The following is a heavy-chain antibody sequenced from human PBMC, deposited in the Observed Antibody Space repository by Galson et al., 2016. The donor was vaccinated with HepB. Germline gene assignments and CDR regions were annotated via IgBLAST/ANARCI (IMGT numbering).Heavy chain of an antibody. J-gene: IGHJ4*02. V-gene: IGHV4-31*03. CDR3: AGFPVGGPSPYHFDS. CDR1: GASVKSGGPY. Sequence: TLSLTCSVSGASVKSGGPYWSWVRQRPGKGLEWLASVFYVGATYYNSPLRSRLSISVDTSNNHFSLRVNFVTAADTAGDFCAGFPVGGPSPYHFDSWGQGALVTVYS. D-gene: IGHD4-23*01. CDR2: VFYVGAT.